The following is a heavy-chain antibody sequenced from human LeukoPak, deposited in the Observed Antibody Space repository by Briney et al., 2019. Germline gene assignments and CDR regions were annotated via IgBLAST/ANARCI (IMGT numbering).Heavy chain of an antibody. J-gene: IGHJ6*03. CDR2: IYYSGST. Sequence: KSGGSLRLSCAASGFTFSSYNMNWVRQPPGKGLEWIGSIYYSGSTYYNPSLKSRVTISVDTSKNQFSLKLSSVTAADTAVYYCARDRTVTIWAYYYMDVWGKGTTVTVSS. CDR1: GFTFSSYN. CDR3: ARDRTVTIWAYYYMDV. D-gene: IGHD4-17*01. V-gene: IGHV4-39*07.